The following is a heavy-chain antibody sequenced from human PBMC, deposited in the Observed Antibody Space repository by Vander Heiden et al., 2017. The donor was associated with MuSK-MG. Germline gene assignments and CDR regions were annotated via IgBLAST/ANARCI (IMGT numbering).Heavy chain of an antibody. Sequence: QVQLQESGPGLVKPSETLSLTCTVAGGSISRYYWGWIRQPPGKGLEWIGYIYYSGSTNYNPSLKSRVTISVDTSKNQFSLKLSSVTAADTAVHYCARVGGDYPEAPFDYWGQGTLVTVSS. J-gene: IGHJ4*02. V-gene: IGHV4-59*01. CDR1: GGSISRYY. D-gene: IGHD4-17*01. CDR3: ARVGGDYPEAPFDY. CDR2: IYYSGST.